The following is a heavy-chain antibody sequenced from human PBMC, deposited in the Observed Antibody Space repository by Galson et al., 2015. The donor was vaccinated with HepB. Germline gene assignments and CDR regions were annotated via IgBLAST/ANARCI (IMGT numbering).Heavy chain of an antibody. D-gene: IGHD1-26*01. V-gene: IGHV2-70*01. CDR2: IDWDDDK. J-gene: IGHJ5*02. CDR1: GFSLSTSGMC. CDR3: ARMVYSGSYPGWFDP. Sequence: PALVKPTQTLTLTCTFSGFSLSTSGMCVSWIRQPPGKALEWLALIDWDDDKYYSTSLKTRLTISKDTSKNQVVLTMTNMDPVDTATYYCARMVYSGSYPGWFDPWGQGTLVTVSS.